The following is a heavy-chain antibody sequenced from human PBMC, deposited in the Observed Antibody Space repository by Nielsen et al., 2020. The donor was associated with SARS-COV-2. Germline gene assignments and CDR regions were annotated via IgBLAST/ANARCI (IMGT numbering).Heavy chain of an antibody. J-gene: IGHJ6*02. V-gene: IGHV1-24*01. CDR3: ATERAYYYGMDV. Sequence: ASVKISCKVSGYTLTELSMHWVRQAPGKGLEWMGGFDPEDGETIYAQKFQGRVTMTEDTSTDTAYMELSSLRSEDTAVYYCATERAYYYGMDVWGQGTTVTVSS. CDR1: GYTLTELS. CDR2: FDPEDGET.